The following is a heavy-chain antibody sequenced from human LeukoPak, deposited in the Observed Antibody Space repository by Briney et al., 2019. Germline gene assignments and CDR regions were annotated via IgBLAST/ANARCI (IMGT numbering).Heavy chain of an antibody. Sequence: PGGSLRLPCAASGFTFSSYSMYWVRQAPGKGLEWVSSISSSSSYIYYADSVKGRFTISRDNAKNSLYLQMNSLRAEDTAVYYCARGAFAGGYFDYWGQGTLVTVSS. D-gene: IGHD6-13*01. CDR2: ISSSSSYI. J-gene: IGHJ4*02. CDR3: ARGAFAGGYFDY. CDR1: GFTFSSYS. V-gene: IGHV3-21*01.